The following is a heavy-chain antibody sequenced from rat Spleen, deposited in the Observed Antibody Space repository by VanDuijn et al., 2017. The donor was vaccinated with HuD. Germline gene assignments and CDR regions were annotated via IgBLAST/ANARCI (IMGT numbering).Heavy chain of an antibody. Sequence: EVQLVESGGGLVQPGGSLKLSCAALGFTFSDYGMAWVRQAPEKGLEWVANIIYDGTNTYYRDSVKGRFTISRDNAKSTLYLQMNSLRSEDTATYYCARGGFFRHWGQGVMVTVSS. CDR1: GFTFSDYG. V-gene: IGHV5-7*01. D-gene: IGHD1-6*01. CDR3: ARGGFFRH. CDR2: IIYDGTNT. J-gene: IGHJ2*01.